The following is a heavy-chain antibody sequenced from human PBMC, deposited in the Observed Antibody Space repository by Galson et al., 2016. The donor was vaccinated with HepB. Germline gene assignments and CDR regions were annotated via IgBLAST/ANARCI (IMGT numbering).Heavy chain of an antibody. Sequence: SCKASGYTFTGYFIHWVRQAPGQGLEWMGWINPNNGVTNYAQEFQGRVTITRDTSITTAYIDLSRLRSGDTAVYYCARFGPDSLDHWGQGTLVTVSS. CDR3: ARFGPDSLDH. D-gene: IGHD3-10*01. CDR1: GYTFTGYF. V-gene: IGHV1-2*02. CDR2: INPNNGVT. J-gene: IGHJ4*02.